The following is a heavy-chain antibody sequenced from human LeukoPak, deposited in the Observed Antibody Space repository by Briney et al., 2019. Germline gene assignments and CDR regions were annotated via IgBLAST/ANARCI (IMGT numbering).Heavy chain of an antibody. CDR2: INPNSGGT. D-gene: IGHD1-26*01. J-gene: IGHJ4*02. CDR3: ARPSPGSGSKPALDY. V-gene: IGHV1-2*06. CDR1: GYTFTGYY. Sequence: ASVKVSCKASGYTFTGYYMHWVRQAPGQGLEWMGRINPNSGGTNYAQKFQGRVTMTRDTSISTAYMELSRLRSDDTAVYYCARPSPGSGSKPALDYWGQGTLVTVSS.